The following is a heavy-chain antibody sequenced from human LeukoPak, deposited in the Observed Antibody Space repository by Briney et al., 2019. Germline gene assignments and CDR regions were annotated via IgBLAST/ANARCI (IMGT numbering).Heavy chain of an antibody. Sequence: SETLSLTCAVYGGSFSGYYWSWIRQPPGKGLEWIGEINHSGSTNYNPSLKSRVTISVDTSKNQFSLKLSSVTAADTAVYYCAKPPIAVADYYGMDVWGQGTTVTVSS. CDR2: INHSGST. CDR3: AKPPIAVADYYGMDV. J-gene: IGHJ6*02. CDR1: GGSFSGYY. V-gene: IGHV4-34*01. D-gene: IGHD6-19*01.